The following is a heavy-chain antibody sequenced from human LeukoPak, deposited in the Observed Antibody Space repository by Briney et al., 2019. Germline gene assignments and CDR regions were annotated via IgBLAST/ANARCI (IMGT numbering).Heavy chain of an antibody. J-gene: IGHJ6*03. CDR3: ARRGYSYGYYYYYYMDV. V-gene: IGHV1-8*02. CDR2: MNPNSGNT. Sequence: ASVKVSCKASGYTFTDYYLHWVRQAPGQGLEWMGWMNPNSGNTGYAQKFQGRVTMTRNTSISTAYMELSSLSSEDTAVYYCARRGYSYGYYYYYYMDVWGKGTTVTIS. D-gene: IGHD5-18*01. CDR1: GYTFTDYY.